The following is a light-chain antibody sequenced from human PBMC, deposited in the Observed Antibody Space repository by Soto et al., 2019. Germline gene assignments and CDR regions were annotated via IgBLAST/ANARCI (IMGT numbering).Light chain of an antibody. V-gene: IGKV3-20*01. CDR1: ESVSSNY. CDR3: QQYYGSPGIT. CDR2: GAS. Sequence: EIVLTQSPGTLSLSPGERATLSCRASESVSSNYLAWYQQKPGQAPRLLIYGASSRATGIPDRFSGSRSGRDVTLTISRLEPEDYAVYYCQQYYGSPGITFGQGTRLEIK. J-gene: IGKJ5*01.